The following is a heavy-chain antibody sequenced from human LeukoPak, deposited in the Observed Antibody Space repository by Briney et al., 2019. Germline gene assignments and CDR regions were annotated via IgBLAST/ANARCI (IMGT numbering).Heavy chain of an antibody. D-gene: IGHD3-10*01. CDR3: ARDSSRHYYGSGSYLWFDP. V-gene: IGHV1-8*03. CDR1: GYTFTSYD. Sequence: GASVKVSCKASGYTFTSYDINWVRQATGQGLEWMGWMNPNSGNTGYAQKFQGRVTITRNTSISTAYMELSSLRSEDTAVYYCARDSSRHYYGSGSYLWFDPWGQGTLVTVSS. J-gene: IGHJ5*02. CDR2: MNPNSGNT.